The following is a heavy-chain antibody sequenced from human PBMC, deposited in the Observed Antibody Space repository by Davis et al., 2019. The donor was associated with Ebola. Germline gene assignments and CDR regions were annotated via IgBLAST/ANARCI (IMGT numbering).Heavy chain of an antibody. CDR2: ISSSSSYI. V-gene: IGHV3-21*04. Sequence: GESLKISCAASGFTFSSYSMNWVRQAPGKGLEWVSSISSSSSYIYYADSVKGRFTISRDNAKNSLYLQMNSLRAEDTAVYYCAREGYDSSGYPPPNWFDPWGQGTLVTVSS. CDR1: GFTFSSYS. D-gene: IGHD3-22*01. J-gene: IGHJ5*02. CDR3: AREGYDSSGYPPPNWFDP.